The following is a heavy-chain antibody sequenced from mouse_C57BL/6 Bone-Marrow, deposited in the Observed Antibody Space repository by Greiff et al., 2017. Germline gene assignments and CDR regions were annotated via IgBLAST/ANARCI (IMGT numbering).Heavy chain of an antibody. CDR1: GYTFTSYW. D-gene: IGHD1-1*02. V-gene: IGHV1-52*01. CDR2: IDPTDSEH. J-gene: IGHJ4*01. Sequence: VKLQQPGAELVRPGSSVKLSCKASGYTFTSYWMHWVKQRPIQGLEWIGNIDPTDSEHHYNQKLKDKAKLTVVKSSSTAYMQLSSLTSEDSAFYYCARGWDYAMDYWGQGTSVTVSS. CDR3: ARGWDYAMDY.